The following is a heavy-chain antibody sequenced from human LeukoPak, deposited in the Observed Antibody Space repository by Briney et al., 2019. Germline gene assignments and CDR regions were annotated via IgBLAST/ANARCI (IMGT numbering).Heavy chain of an antibody. V-gene: IGHV5-51*01. Sequence: GESLKISCKGSGYSFTSYWIGWVRQMPGKGLEWMGIIYPGDSDTRYSPSFQGQVTISADKSISTAYLQWSSLKASDTAMYYCARRYCSGGSCYTGFDYWGQGILVTVSS. CDR2: IYPGDSDT. D-gene: IGHD2-15*01. J-gene: IGHJ4*02. CDR1: GYSFTSYW. CDR3: ARRYCSGGSCYTGFDY.